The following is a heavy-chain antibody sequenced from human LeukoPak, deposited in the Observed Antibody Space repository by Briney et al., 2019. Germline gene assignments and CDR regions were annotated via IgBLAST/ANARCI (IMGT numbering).Heavy chain of an antibody. J-gene: IGHJ4*02. CDR3: ARVASDFWSGYYFDY. D-gene: IGHD3-3*01. V-gene: IGHV4-38-2*02. CDR2: IHHSEGA. Sequence: PSETLSLTCTVSGYSISSNYYWGWIRPPPGKGLEWIGSIHHSEGAYYNPSLKSRVTISVDTSKNQFSLKLSSVTAADTAVYYCARVASDFWSGYYFDYWGQGTLVTVSS. CDR1: GYSISSNYY.